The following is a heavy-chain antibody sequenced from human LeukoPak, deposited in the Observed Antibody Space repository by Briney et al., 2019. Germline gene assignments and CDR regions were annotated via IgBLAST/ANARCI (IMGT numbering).Heavy chain of an antibody. D-gene: IGHD3-3*01. V-gene: IGHV3-7*01. CDR3: ARDLDYDLWSGYLDY. CDR2: IKQDGSEK. Sequence: PGGSLRLSCAASGFTFSSYWMSWVRQAPGKGLEWVANIKQDGSEKYYVDSVKGRFTISRDNAKNSLYLQMNSLRAEDTAVYYCARDLDYDLWSGYLDYWGQGTLVTVSS. J-gene: IGHJ4*02. CDR1: GFTFSSYW.